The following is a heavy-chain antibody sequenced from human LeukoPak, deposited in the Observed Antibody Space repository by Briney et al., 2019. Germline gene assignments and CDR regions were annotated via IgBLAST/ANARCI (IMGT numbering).Heavy chain of an antibody. CDR1: GFNFSIYY. Sequence: GGSLRLSCAASGFNFSIYYMNWVRQAPGRGLEWVSSINSRNTYTYYADSLKGRFTISRDNAKNSLSLHMNSLRAEDTVVYYCSAGGDFDYWGQGTLVTVSS. CDR2: INSRNTYT. J-gene: IGHJ4*02. D-gene: IGHD3-10*01. V-gene: IGHV3-21*01. CDR3: SAGGDFDY.